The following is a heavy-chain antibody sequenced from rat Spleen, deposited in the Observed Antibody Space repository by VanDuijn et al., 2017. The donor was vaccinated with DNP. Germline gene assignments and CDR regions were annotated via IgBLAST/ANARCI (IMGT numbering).Heavy chain of an antibody. CDR1: GFTFNKYW. D-gene: IGHD5-1*01. J-gene: IGHJ1*01. CDR2: ITSSGGST. Sequence: EVQLVESGGGLVQPGRSLKLSCVASGFTFNKYWMTWIRQVPGKGLEWVAAITSSGGSTYYPDSVKGRFTISRANEKNTLYLQMNSLRSEDTATYYCARGSGTYYWYFDFWGPGTMVTVSS. CDR3: ARGSGTYYWYFDF. V-gene: IGHV5-31*01.